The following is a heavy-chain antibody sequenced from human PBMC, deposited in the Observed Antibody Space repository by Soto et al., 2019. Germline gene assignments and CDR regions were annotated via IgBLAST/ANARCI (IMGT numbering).Heavy chain of an antibody. V-gene: IGHV3-23*04. D-gene: IGHD3-10*01. CDR2: IRGSGGGT. CDR1: GFPFSMFA. J-gene: IGHJ6*02. Sequence: EVQLVESGGGLVQPGGSLRLSCAASGFPFSMFAMNWVRQAPGKGLEWVSGIRGSGGGTYYADSVKGRFTISRDDSRNMLYLEMNTLRGEDTAVYYCAKASGRVHYGMHVWGQGTTVTVSS. CDR3: AKASGRVHYGMHV.